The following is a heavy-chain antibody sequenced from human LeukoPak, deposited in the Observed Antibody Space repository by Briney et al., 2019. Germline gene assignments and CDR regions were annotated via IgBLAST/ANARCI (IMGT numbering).Heavy chain of an antibody. CDR1: GYTFTGYY. CDR2: INPNSGGT. J-gene: IGHJ4*02. CDR3: ARDRDRKGTAMGADY. Sequence: ASVKVSCKASGYTFTGYYMHWVRQAPGQGLEWMGWINPNSGGTNYAQKLQGRVTMTTDTSTSTAYMELRSLRSDDTAVYYCARDRDRKGTAMGADYWGQGTLVTVSS. D-gene: IGHD5-18*01. V-gene: IGHV1-2*02.